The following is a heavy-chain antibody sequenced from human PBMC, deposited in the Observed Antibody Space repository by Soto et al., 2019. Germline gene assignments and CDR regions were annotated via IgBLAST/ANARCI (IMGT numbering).Heavy chain of an antibody. J-gene: IGHJ4*02. CDR1: GYTFTNYA. CDR3: ARVIGGLYYFDY. D-gene: IGHD3-16*02. Sequence: GASVKVSCKASGYTFTNYAMRWVRQAPGQRLEWMGWINAGNGNRKYSQKFQGRVTITRDTSASTAYMELSSLRSEDTAVYYCARVIGGLYYFDYWGQGTLVTVSS. V-gene: IGHV1-3*01. CDR2: INAGNGNR.